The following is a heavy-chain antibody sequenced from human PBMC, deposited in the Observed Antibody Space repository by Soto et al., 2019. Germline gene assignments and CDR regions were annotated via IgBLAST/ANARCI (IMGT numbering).Heavy chain of an antibody. J-gene: IGHJ4*02. CDR3: AHIGTNPAATPFDY. D-gene: IGHD2-2*02. CDR2: IYWDDDK. CDR1: GFSLSTSGVG. V-gene: IGHV2-5*02. Sequence: QITLKESGPTLVKPTQTLTLTCTFSGFSLSTSGVGVGWIRQPPGKAPEWLALIYWDDDKRYSPSLKSRLTITKDTSKNQVVLTMTNMDPVDTATYYCAHIGTNPAATPFDYWGQGTLVTVSS.